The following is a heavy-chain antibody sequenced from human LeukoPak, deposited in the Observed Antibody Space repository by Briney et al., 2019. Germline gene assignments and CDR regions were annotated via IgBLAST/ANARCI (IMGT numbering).Heavy chain of an antibody. Sequence: PSETLSLTCAVYGGSFSGYYWSWHRQPPGKGLEWIGEINHSGSTNYNPSLKSRVTISVDTSKNQFSLKLSSVTAADTAVYYCARESYGGHDYWGQGTLVTVSS. CDR2: INHSGST. CDR3: ARESYGGHDY. D-gene: IGHD5-18*01. CDR1: GGSFSGYY. J-gene: IGHJ4*02. V-gene: IGHV4-34*01.